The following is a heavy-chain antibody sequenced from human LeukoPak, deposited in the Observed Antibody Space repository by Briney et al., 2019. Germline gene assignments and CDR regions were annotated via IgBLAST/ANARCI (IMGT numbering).Heavy chain of an antibody. CDR2: IKQDGSEK. CDR3: AHSGDSSGYYSYAFDI. D-gene: IGHD3-22*01. V-gene: IGHV3-7*01. J-gene: IGHJ3*02. CDR1: GFTFRSFW. Sequence: GGSLRLSCAASGFTFRSFWMSWVRQAPGKGLECVANIKQDGSEKYYVDSVKGRFTISRDNAKKSLYLQMNSLRAEDKAVYYCAHSGDSSGYYSYAFDIWGQGTMVTVSS.